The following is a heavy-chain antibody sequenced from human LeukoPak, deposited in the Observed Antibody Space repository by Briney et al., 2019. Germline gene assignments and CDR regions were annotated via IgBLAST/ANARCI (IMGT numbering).Heavy chain of an antibody. CDR1: GYTFTSYY. V-gene: IGHV1-46*01. CDR3: ARGTTDAY. J-gene: IGHJ4*02. CDR2: INASGGST. Sequence: GSVKVSCKASGYTFTSYYIDWVRQAPGQGLEWMGVINASGGSTRYAQKFQGRVTMTGDPSTRTVYMELSSLTSDDTAVYYCARGTTDAYWGQGTPVT. D-gene: IGHD1-1*01.